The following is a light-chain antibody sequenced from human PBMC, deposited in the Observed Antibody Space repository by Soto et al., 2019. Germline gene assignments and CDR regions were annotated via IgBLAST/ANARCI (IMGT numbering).Light chain of an antibody. Sequence: DFQMTQSPSSLSASVGDRVTITCRASQSIGTYLNWYQQKPGKAPKLLIFVASSLQSGDPSRFSGSGSGTEFTLTISGLQSEDLGTYYCTQSYSALPLTCGGGTKVEMK. J-gene: IGKJ4*01. CDR2: VAS. CDR1: QSIGTY. V-gene: IGKV1-39*01. CDR3: TQSYSALPLT.